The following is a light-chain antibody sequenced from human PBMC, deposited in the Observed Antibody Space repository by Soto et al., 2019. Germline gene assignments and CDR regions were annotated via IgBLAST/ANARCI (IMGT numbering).Light chain of an antibody. J-gene: IGLJ2*01. V-gene: IGLV2-23*01. Sequence: QSALTQPASVSGSPGQSITLSCTRTSSGVEYYNLVSWYQHHPGKAPKLIIYEGSQRPSGVSDLFSGSKSGNTASLTISGLQAEDEADYYCSSYAGAVVFGGGTKLTVL. CDR1: SSGVEYYNL. CDR3: SSYAGAVV. CDR2: EGS.